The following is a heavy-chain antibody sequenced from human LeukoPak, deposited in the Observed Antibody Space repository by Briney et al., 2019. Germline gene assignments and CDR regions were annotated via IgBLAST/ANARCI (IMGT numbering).Heavy chain of an antibody. Sequence: ASVRVSCKASGYTFTSYDINWVRQATGQGLEWMGWMNPNSGNTGYAQKFQGRVTMTRNTSISTAYMELSSLRSEDTAVYYCARVSRIVVVPAAPLGYWGQGTLVTVSS. V-gene: IGHV1-8*01. J-gene: IGHJ4*02. D-gene: IGHD2-2*01. CDR3: ARVSRIVVVPAAPLGY. CDR2: MNPNSGNT. CDR1: GYTFTSYD.